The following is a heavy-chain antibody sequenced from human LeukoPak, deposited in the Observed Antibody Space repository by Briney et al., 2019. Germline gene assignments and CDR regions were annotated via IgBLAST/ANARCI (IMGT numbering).Heavy chain of an antibody. Sequence: PSETLSLTCTVSGGSFSSSSYYWGWIRQPPGKGLEWIGSIYYSGSPYYNPSLKSRVTISVDTSKKQFSLKLSSVTAADTAVYYCASIQWLADYWGQGTLVTVSS. D-gene: IGHD6-19*01. J-gene: IGHJ4*02. V-gene: IGHV4-39*01. CDR3: ASIQWLADY. CDR1: GGSFSSSSYY. CDR2: IYYSGSP.